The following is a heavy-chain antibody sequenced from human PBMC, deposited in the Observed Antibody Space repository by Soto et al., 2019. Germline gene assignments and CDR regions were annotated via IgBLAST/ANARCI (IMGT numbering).Heavy chain of an antibody. V-gene: IGHV4-39*01. D-gene: IGHD6-13*01. CDR1: GGSISSSSYY. Sequence: TLSLTCTVSGGSISSSSYYWGWIRQPPGKGLEWIGSIYYSGSTYYNPSLKSRVTISVDTSKNQFSLELSSVTAADTAVYYCARHEYSSSWCTYYYYYGMDVWGQGT. CDR3: ARHEYSSSWCTYYYYYGMDV. J-gene: IGHJ6*02. CDR2: IYYSGST.